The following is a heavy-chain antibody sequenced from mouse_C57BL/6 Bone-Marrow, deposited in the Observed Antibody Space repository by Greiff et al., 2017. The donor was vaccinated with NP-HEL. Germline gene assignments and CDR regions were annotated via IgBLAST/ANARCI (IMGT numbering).Heavy chain of an antibody. CDR3: ARGGLLWLRRGAWFAY. Sequence: VQLQESGAELARPGASVKLSCKASGYTFTSYGISWEKQRTGQGLEWIGEIYPRSGNTYYNEKFKGKATLTADKSSSTAYMELRSLTSEDSAVYFCARGGLLWLRRGAWFAYWGQGTLVTVSA. J-gene: IGHJ3*01. CDR2: IYPRSGNT. CDR1: GYTFTSYG. V-gene: IGHV1-81*01. D-gene: IGHD2-2*01.